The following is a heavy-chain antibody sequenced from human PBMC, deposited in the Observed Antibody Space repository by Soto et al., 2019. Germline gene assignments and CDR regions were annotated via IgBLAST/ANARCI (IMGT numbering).Heavy chain of an antibody. V-gene: IGHV3-15*07. CDR1: GFTFSNAW. CDR2: IKSKTDGGTT. J-gene: IGHJ6*02. Sequence: GGSLRLSCAASGFTFSNAWMNWVRQAPGKGLEWVGRIKSKTDGGTTDYAAPGKGRFTISRDDSKNTLYLQMNSLKTEDTAVYYCTTDRQWLERYYYYYGMDVWGQGTTVTVSS. CDR3: TTDRQWLERYYYYYGMDV. D-gene: IGHD6-19*01.